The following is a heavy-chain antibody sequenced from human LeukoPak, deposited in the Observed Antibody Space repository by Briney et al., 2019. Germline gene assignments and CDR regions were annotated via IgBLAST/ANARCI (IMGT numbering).Heavy chain of an antibody. D-gene: IGHD2-21*02. CDR3: ARGGTRDGGHYSDY. V-gene: IGHV4-61*01. CDR1: GGSVSNSLYY. Sequence: SETLSLTCTVSGGSVSNSLYYWSWIRQPPGKGLEWIGDIYYSGTTNYNPSPKSPVTISIDTSKNQFSLKLSSVTAADTAVYYCARGGTRDGGHYSDYWGQGTLVTVSS. J-gene: IGHJ4*02. CDR2: IYYSGTT.